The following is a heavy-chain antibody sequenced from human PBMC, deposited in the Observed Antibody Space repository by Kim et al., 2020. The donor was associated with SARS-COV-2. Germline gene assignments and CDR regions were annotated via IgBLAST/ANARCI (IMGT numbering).Heavy chain of an antibody. CDR1: GYTFTGYY. J-gene: IGHJ3*02. CDR3: ARPGVTVVNSPGAFDI. V-gene: IGHV1-2*02. CDR2: INPNSGGT. D-gene: IGHD2-15*01. Sequence: ASVKVSCKASGYTFTGYYMHWVRQAPGQGLEWMGWINPNSGGTNYAQKFQGRVTMTRDTSISTAYMELSRLRSDDTAVYYCARPGVTVVNSPGAFDIWGQGTMVTVSS.